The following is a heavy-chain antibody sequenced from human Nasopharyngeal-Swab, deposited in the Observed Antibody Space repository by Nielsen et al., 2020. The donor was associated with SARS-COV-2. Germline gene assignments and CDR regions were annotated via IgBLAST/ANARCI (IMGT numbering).Heavy chain of an antibody. J-gene: IGHJ6*02. D-gene: IGHD2-2*01. Sequence: GGSLRLSCAASGFTFSDYYMSWIRQAPGKGLEWVSYISSSSSYTNYADSVKGLFTISRDNAKNSLYLQMNSLRAEDTAVYYCARDSMPHCSSTSCRKYGMDVWGQGTTVTVSS. V-gene: IGHV3-11*05. CDR2: ISSSSSYT. CDR3: ARDSMPHCSSTSCRKYGMDV. CDR1: GFTFSDYY.